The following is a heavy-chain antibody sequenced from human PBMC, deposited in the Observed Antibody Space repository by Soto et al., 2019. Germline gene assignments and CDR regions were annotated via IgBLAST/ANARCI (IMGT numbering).Heavy chain of an antibody. D-gene: IGHD1-26*01. J-gene: IGHJ3*02. CDR3: ARAEPLELPGGAFDI. V-gene: IGHV1-46*01. Sequence: ASVKVSCKASGYTFTSYYMHWVRQAPGQGLEWMGIINPSGGSTSYAQKFQGRVTMTRDTSTSTVYMELSSLRSEDTAVYYCARAEPLELPGGAFDIWGQGTMVTV. CDR1: GYTFTSYY. CDR2: INPSGGST.